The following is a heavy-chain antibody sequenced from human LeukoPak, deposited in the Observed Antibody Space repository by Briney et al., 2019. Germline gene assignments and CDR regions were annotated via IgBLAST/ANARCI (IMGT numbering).Heavy chain of an antibody. D-gene: IGHD4-17*01. CDR3: ARAPTVTDIDY. V-gene: IGHV3-30*03. Sequence: PGRSLRLSCAASGFTFSSYGMHWVRQAPGKGLEWVAVISYDGSNKYYADSVKGRFTISRDNSKNTLYLQMNSLRAEDTAVYYCARAPTVTDIDYWGQGTLVTVSS. CDR2: ISYDGSNK. J-gene: IGHJ4*02. CDR1: GFTFSSYG.